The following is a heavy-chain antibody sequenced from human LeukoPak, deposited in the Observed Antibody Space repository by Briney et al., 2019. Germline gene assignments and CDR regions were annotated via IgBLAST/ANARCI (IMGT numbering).Heavy chain of an antibody. CDR3: ARVRVLWFGEPSGMDV. D-gene: IGHD3-10*01. J-gene: IGHJ6*02. Sequence: SETLSLTCAVYGGSFSGYYWSWIRQPPGKGLEWIGEINHSGSTNYNPSLKSRVTISVDTSKNQFSLKLSSVTAADTAVYCCARVRVLWFGEPSGMDVWGQGTTVTVSS. CDR1: GGSFSGYY. CDR2: INHSGST. V-gene: IGHV4-34*01.